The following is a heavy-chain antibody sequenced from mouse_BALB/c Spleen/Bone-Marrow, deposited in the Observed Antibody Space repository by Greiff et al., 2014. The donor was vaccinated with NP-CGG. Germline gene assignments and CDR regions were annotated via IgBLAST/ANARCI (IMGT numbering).Heavy chain of an antibody. D-gene: IGHD1-1*01. CDR3: ARRAYGSGYGFAY. J-gene: IGHJ3*01. CDR2: INPTTGYT. CDR1: GYTFTSYW. Sequence: QVQLQQSGAELAKPGASVKMSCKASGYTFTSYWMHWVKQRPGQGLEWIGYINPTTGYTEYNQKFKDKATLTADKSSSTAYMQLSSLTSEDSAVYYCARRAYGSGYGFAYWAKGLWSLSLQ. V-gene: IGHV1-7*01.